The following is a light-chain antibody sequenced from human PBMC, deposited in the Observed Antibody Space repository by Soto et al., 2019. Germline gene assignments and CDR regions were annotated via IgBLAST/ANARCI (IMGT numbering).Light chain of an antibody. CDR3: QQYNSHDDIA. CDR1: QSITSW. CDR2: DAS. J-gene: IGKJ4*01. V-gene: IGKV1-5*01. Sequence: DIPITQPPSTLSASLGDGVTITCRASQSITSWLAWYQQKPGKAPNLLIYDASSLQSGVPSRFSGSGSGTEFTLTISSLQPDDSATYYCQQYNSHDDIAFGRGTKVDI.